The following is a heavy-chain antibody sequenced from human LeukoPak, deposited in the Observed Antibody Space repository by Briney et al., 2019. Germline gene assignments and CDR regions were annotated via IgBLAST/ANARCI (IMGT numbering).Heavy chain of an antibody. CDR1: GGSISIYY. J-gene: IGHJ4*02. CDR2: IYDSGST. Sequence: ASETLSLTCTVSGGSISIYYWSWIRQPPGKGLEWVGYIYDSGSTNYNPSLKSRVTISVDTSKNQFSLKLSSVTAADTAVYYCAKHGTDSSGFYYRNFDYWGQGTLVTVSS. V-gene: IGHV4-59*08. D-gene: IGHD3-22*01. CDR3: AKHGTDSSGFYYRNFDY.